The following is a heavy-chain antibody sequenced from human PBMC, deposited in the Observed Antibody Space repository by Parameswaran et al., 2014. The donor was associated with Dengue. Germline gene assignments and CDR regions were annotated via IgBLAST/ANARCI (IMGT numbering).Heavy chain of an antibody. CDR2: INPNTGGT. CDR3: ARARLSLGLGLGRPDAFDI. D-gene: IGHD2/OR15-2a*01. Sequence: WVRQAPGQGLEWMGWINPNTGGTNYAQKFQDRVTMTRDTSISTAYMELSRLRSDDTAVFYCARARLSLGLGLGRPDAFDIWGQGTMVTVSS. J-gene: IGHJ3*02. V-gene: IGHV1-2*02.